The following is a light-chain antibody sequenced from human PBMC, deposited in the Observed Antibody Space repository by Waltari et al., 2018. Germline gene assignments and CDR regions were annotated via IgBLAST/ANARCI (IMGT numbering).Light chain of an antibody. V-gene: IGKV3-20*01. CDR1: QSVGSSS. Sequence: EIVLTQSPGTASLSPGERVTLSCRASQSVGSSSLAWYQQKPGQAPRLVIYRASRRAPGIPDGFSGSGSGTAFSLTISRLEPEDFAVYYCQQHGTLPATFGQGTKVEIK. CDR2: RAS. CDR3: QQHGTLPAT. J-gene: IGKJ1*01.